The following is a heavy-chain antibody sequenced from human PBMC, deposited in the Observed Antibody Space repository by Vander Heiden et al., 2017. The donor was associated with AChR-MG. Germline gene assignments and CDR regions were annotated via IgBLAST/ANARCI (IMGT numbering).Heavy chain of an antibody. D-gene: IGHD3-10*01. CDR2: INPNSGGT. CDR3: ARPHVLLWFGELSPPDY. Sequence: QVQLVQYGAAVKKPGASVKVSCKASGYTFTGYYVHWVRQAPGQGLEWMGWINPNSGGTNYAQKFQGRVTMTRDTSISTAYMELSRLRSDDTAVYYCARPHVLLWFGELSPPDYWGQGTLVTVSS. CDR1: GYTFTGYY. J-gene: IGHJ4*02. V-gene: IGHV1-2*02.